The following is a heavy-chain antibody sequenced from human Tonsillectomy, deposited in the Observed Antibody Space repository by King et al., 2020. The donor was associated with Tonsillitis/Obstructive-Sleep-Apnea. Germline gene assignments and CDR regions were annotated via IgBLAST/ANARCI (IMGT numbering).Heavy chain of an antibody. CDR3: ERYPNSGFLNY. J-gene: IGHJ4*02. CDR2: VNTGKGNT. Sequence: AQLVQSGTEVKNPGASVKLSCKASGYTFTNYAIHWVRQAPGQRLEWMGWVNTGKGNTKYSQNFQGRVTITRDTSATTAYMELSSLKSEDTAVYYCERYPNSGFLNYWGQGTLVTVSS. CDR1: GYTFTNYA. D-gene: IGHD5-12*01. V-gene: IGHV1-3*04.